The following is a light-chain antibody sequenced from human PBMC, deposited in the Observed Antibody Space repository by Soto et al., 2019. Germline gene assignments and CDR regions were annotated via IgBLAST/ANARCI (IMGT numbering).Light chain of an antibody. J-gene: IGLJ1*01. CDR3: CSYAGSYPFV. CDR1: SSDVGGYNY. V-gene: IGLV2-11*01. CDR2: DVD. Sequence: QSALTQPRSVSGSPGQSVTISCTGTSSDVGGYNYVSWYQHHPGKAPKLMTYDVDKRPSGVPGRFSGSKSGNTASLTISGLQAEDEADYYCCSYAGSYPFVFGTGTKLTVL.